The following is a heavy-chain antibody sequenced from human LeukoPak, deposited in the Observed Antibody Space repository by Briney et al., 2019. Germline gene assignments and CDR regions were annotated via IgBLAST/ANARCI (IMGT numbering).Heavy chain of an antibody. CDR1: GFTFSSYA. Sequence: PGGSLRLSCAASGFTFSSYAMSWGRQAPGKGLEWVSAISGSGGSTYYADSVKGRFTISRDNSKNTLYLQMNSLRAEDTAVYYCAKGEYYYDSSGYYYGFDYWGQGTLVTVSS. V-gene: IGHV3-23*01. CDR2: ISGSGGST. J-gene: IGHJ4*02. D-gene: IGHD3-22*01. CDR3: AKGEYYYDSSGYYYGFDY.